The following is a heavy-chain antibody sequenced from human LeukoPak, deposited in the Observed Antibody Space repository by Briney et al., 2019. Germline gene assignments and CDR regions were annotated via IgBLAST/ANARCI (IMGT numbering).Heavy chain of an antibody. CDR1: GFTFCGYA. D-gene: IGHD6-19*01. Sequence: GGSLRLSCSASGFTFCGYAMHWVRQAPGKGLEYVSVISSNGGSTYYADSVKGRFTISRDNSRNTLYLQMSSLRAEDTAVYYCVKDREAYSSGWPFDYWGQGTLVTVSS. J-gene: IGHJ4*02. CDR2: ISSNGGST. V-gene: IGHV3-64D*09. CDR3: VKDREAYSSGWPFDY.